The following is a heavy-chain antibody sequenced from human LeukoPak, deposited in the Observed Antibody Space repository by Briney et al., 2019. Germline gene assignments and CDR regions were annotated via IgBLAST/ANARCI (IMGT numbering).Heavy chain of an antibody. V-gene: IGHV3-23*01. CDR2: VTNSGSST. J-gene: IGHJ3*02. CDR1: GFPFSSYA. D-gene: IGHD4-23*01. CDR3: AKEDYGGNSKTFDI. Sequence: GGPLRLSCAASGFPFSSYAMAWLRQAPGKGLEWVSTVTNSGSSTYYADSVKGRFTISRDNSKNTLFLQMNSLRAEDTAVYYCAKEDYGGNSKTFDIWGQGTMVTVPS.